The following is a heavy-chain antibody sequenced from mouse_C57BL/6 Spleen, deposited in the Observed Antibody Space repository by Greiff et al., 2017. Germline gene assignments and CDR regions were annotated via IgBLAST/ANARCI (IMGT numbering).Heavy chain of an antibody. V-gene: IGHV1-80*01. J-gene: IGHJ2*01. CDR3: ARTVSANWFDY. CDR2: IYPGDGDT. Sequence: QVQLQQSGAELVKPGASVKISCKASGYAFSSYWMNWVKQRPGKGLEWIGQIYPGDGDTNYNGKFKGKATLTADKSSSTAYMQLSSLTSEDSAVYFCARTVSANWFDYWGQGTTLTVSS. D-gene: IGHD4-1*01. CDR1: GYAFSSYW.